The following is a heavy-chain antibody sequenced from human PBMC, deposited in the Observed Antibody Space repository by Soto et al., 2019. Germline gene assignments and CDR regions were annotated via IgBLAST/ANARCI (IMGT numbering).Heavy chain of an antibody. Sequence: GGSLRLSCAASGFTFSSYAMHWVRQAPGKGLEWVAVISYDGSNKYYADSVKGRFTISRDNSKNTLYLQMNSLRAEDTAVYYCAREGYSSRVSRKYFRHWGQGTLVTVSS. CDR1: GFTFSSYA. CDR3: AREGYSSRVSRKYFRH. CDR2: ISYDGSNK. J-gene: IGHJ1*01. V-gene: IGHV3-30-3*01. D-gene: IGHD6-13*01.